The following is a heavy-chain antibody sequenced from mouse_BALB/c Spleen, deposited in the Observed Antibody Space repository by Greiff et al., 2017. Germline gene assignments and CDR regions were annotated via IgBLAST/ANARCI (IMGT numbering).Heavy chain of an antibody. J-gene: IGHJ3*01. V-gene: IGHV1S81*02. D-gene: IGHD1-1*02. CDR3: TREWHGRAWFAY. CDR2: INPSNGGT. Sequence: LVESGAELVKPGASVKLSCKASGYTFTSYYMYWVKQRPGQGLEWIGEINPSNGGTNFNEKFKSKATLTVDKSSSTAYMQLSSLTSEDSAVYYCTREWHGRAWFAYWGQGTLVTVSA. CDR1: GYTFTSYY.